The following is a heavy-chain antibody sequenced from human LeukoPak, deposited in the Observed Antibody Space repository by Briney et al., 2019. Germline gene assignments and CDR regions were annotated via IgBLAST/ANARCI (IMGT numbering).Heavy chain of an antibody. CDR1: GGSISSYY. J-gene: IGHJ4*02. CDR3: ARPPGSSSWYSFDY. CDR2: IYYSGST. D-gene: IGHD6-13*01. V-gene: IGHV4-59*12. Sequence: SETLSLTCTVSGGSISSYYWSWIRQPPGKGLEWIGYIYYSGSTNYNPSLKSRVTISVDTSRNQFSLKLSSVTAADTAVYYCARPPGSSSWYSFDYWGQGTLVTVSS.